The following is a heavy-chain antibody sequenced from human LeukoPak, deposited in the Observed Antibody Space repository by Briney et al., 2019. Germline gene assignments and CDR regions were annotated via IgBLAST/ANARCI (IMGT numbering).Heavy chain of an antibody. Sequence: QPGGSLRLSCAASGFTFSSYDMHWVRQATGKGLEWVSAIGTAGDTYYPGSVKGRFTISRENAKNSLYLQMNSLRAGDTAVYYCARGRAIGCGGDCYDPYFDYWGQGTLVTVSS. CDR2: IGTAGDT. V-gene: IGHV3-13*01. J-gene: IGHJ4*02. CDR1: GFTFSSYD. CDR3: ARGRAIGCGGDCYDPYFDY. D-gene: IGHD2-21*02.